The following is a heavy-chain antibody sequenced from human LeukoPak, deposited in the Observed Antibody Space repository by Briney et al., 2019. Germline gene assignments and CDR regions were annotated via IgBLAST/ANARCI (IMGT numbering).Heavy chain of an antibody. J-gene: IGHJ6*02. D-gene: IGHD2-2*01. CDR1: GYSFTSYW. V-gene: IGHV5-51*01. CDR2: IYPGDSDT. Sequence: GESLKISCKGSGYSFTSYWIGWVRQVPGKGLEWMGIIYPGDSDTRYSPSFQGQVTISADKSISTAYLQWSSLKASDTAMYYCARLRTQGYCSSTSFYRTRDYYGMDVWGQGTTVTVSS. CDR3: ARLRTQGYCSSTSFYRTRDYYGMDV.